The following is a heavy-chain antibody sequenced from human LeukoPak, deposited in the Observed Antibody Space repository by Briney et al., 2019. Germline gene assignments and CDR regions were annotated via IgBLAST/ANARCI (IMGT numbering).Heavy chain of an antibody. Sequence: PGGSLRLSCAASGFTFDDYAMHWVRQAPGKGLEWVSLISWDGGSTYYADSVKGRFTISRDNAKNSLYLQMNSLRAEDTAVYYCARDPGAAGSYWGQGTLVAVSS. CDR3: ARDPGAAGSY. CDR2: ISWDGGST. D-gene: IGHD6-13*01. J-gene: IGHJ4*02. CDR1: GFTFDDYA. V-gene: IGHV3-43D*03.